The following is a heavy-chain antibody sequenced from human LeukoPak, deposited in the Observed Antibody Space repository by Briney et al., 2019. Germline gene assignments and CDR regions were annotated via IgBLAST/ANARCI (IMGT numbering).Heavy chain of an antibody. J-gene: IGHJ2*01. CDR1: GFIFSSYG. CDR3: AREVVTAGPTRWYFDL. V-gene: IGHV3-48*01. D-gene: IGHD2-21*02. Sequence: GGSLRLSCAASGFIFSSYGMNWVRQAPGKGLEWVSYISSGSSTIYYADSVKGRFTISRDNSKNTLYLQMNSLRAEDTAVYYCAREVVTAGPTRWYFDLWGRGTLVTVSS. CDR2: ISSGSSTI.